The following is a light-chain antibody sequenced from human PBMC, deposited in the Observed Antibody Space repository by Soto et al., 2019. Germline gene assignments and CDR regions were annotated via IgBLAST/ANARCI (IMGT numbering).Light chain of an antibody. J-gene: IGLJ1*01. Sequence: QSFLTQPASVSCSPGQSITISGTGTSSDSGGYYYVSWYQHHPVKAPKLLIYQVTNRPSRVSNRFSGSKSGNTASLTISGLQADDEADYYCTSYSSSDIFYVFGTGTKVTVL. CDR2: QVT. CDR1: SSDSGGYYY. CDR3: TSYSSSDIFYV. V-gene: IGLV2-14*01.